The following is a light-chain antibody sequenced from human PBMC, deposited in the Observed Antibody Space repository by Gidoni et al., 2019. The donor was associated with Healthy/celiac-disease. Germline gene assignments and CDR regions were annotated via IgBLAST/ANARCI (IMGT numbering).Light chain of an antibody. Sequence: SVGDRVTITCRASQSISSYLNWYQQKPGKAPKLLIYAASSLQSGVPSRLSGSGSGTDFTLTISSLQPEDFATYYCQQSYSTRRTFGQGTKVEIK. CDR1: QSISSY. J-gene: IGKJ1*01. CDR2: AAS. V-gene: IGKV1-39*01. CDR3: QQSYSTRRT.